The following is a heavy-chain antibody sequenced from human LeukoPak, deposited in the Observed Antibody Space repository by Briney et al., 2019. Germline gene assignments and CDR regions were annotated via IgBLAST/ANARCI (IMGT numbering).Heavy chain of an antibody. D-gene: IGHD2-21*02. Sequence: TSETLSLTCAVYGGSFSGYYWSWIRQPPGKGLEWIGEINHSGSTNYNPSLKSRVTISVDTSKNQFSLKLSSVTAADTAVYYCARYGMTYGAFDIWGQGTMVTVSS. CDR3: ARYGMTYGAFDI. V-gene: IGHV4-34*01. CDR1: GGSFSGYY. J-gene: IGHJ3*02. CDR2: INHSGST.